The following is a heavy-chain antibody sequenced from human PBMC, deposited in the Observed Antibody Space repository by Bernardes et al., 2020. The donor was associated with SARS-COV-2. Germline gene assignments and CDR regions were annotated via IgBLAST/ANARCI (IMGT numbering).Heavy chain of an antibody. V-gene: IGHV2-5*02. CDR2: IYWDDDR. J-gene: IGHJ5*02. CDR3: AHRRPSTWEGDWFDP. Sequence: SGPTLVKPTQTLTLTCTFSGFSFSTSGVGVGWIRQPPVKALEWLALIYWDDDRRYSPSLKSRLTITKDTSKNQVVLTMTNMDPVDTATYYCAHRRPSTWEGDWFDPWGQGTLVTVTS. D-gene: IGHD6-13*01. CDR1: GFSFSTSGVG.